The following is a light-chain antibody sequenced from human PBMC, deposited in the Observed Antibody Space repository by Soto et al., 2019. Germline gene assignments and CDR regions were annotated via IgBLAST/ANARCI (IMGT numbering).Light chain of an antibody. CDR2: RNN. Sequence: QSVLTQPPSTSGTPGQRVTIPCFGSSSNIGGNYVFWYQHLPGTAPKLLIYRNNQRPSGVPDRFSGSKSGTSASLAISGLRAEDEADYYCATWVASLSGNIIFGGGTQLTVL. J-gene: IGLJ7*01. CDR3: ATWVASLSGNII. V-gene: IGLV1-47*01. CDR1: SSNIGGNY.